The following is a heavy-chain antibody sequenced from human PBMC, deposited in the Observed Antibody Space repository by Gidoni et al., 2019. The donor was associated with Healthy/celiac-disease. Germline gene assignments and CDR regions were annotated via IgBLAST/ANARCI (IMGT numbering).Heavy chain of an antibody. J-gene: IGHJ6*02. CDR3: ASGIVVVPAAMVGYYYGMDV. V-gene: IGHV4-38-2*01. CDR1: GYSISSGYY. D-gene: IGHD2-2*01. CDR2: IYHSGST. Sequence: QVQLQESGPGLVKPSETLSLTCAVSGYSISSGYYWGLIRQPPGKGLEWIGSIYHSGSTYYNPSLKSRVTISVDTSKNQFSLKLSSVTAADTAVYYCASGIVVVPAAMVGYYYGMDVWGQGTTGHRLL.